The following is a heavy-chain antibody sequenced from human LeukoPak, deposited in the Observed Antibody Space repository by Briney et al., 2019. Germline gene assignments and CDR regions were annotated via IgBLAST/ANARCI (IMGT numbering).Heavy chain of an antibody. D-gene: IGHD3-22*01. J-gene: IGHJ3*02. CDR1: GYSINSGYT. Sequence: SETLSLTCTVSGYSINSGYTWGWIRQPPGKGLEWIGNIYHSGGTYYNPSLTSRVTISVDTSKNQFSLKLSSVTAADTAVYYCARVLANYYDSSRGMHVAFDIWGQGTMVTVSS. CDR2: IYHSGGT. V-gene: IGHV4-38-2*02. CDR3: ARVLANYYDSSRGMHVAFDI.